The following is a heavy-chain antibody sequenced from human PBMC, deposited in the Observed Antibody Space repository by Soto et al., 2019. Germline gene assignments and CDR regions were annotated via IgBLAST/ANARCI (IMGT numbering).Heavy chain of an antibody. Sequence: GGPLRLSCEASGFTFSRVSKNWVRQDPGKGLEWVASISSGSSDTWYADSVKGRFIISRDNAKNSLFLQMNTLRPEDTAMYYCARVGYWGPGTQVTVSS. CDR2: ISSGSSDT. CDR3: ARVGY. J-gene: IGHJ4*02. V-gene: IGHV3-21*01. CDR1: GFTFSRVS.